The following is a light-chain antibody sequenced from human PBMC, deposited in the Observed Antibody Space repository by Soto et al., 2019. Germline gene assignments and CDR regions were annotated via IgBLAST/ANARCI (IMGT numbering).Light chain of an antibody. CDR1: QSVSSN. Sequence: EILMTQSPATLSVSPGERGTLYCRASQSVSSNLAWYQQKPGQATRLIIYGASTRANGIPARFSGSGSGTEFTLTISSLQSEDFAVYYCQQYNNWHPWTFGQGTKVDIK. CDR3: QQYNNWHPWT. J-gene: IGKJ1*01. V-gene: IGKV3-15*01. CDR2: GAS.